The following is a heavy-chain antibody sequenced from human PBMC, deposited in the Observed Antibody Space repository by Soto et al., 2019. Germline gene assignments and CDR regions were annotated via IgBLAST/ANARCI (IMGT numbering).Heavy chain of an antibody. CDR1: GFMFSSYG. D-gene: IGHD6-19*01. J-gene: IGHJ4*02. V-gene: IGHV3-23*01. CDR3: AKDPSAGPPDC. CDR2: IHPSGGST. Sequence: GGSLRLSCAAAGFMFSSYGMSWVRQAPGKGLQWVATIHPSGGSTHYAESVRGRFTISRDNSRDTLYLQMNSLRAEDTAVYYCAKDPSAGPPDCWGQGALVTVSS.